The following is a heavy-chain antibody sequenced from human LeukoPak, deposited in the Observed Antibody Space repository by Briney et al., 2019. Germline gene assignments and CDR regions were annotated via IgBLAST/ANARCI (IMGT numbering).Heavy chain of an antibody. CDR1: GFTFSSYG. CDR2: ISYDGSNK. D-gene: IGHD4-17*01. V-gene: IGHV3-30*18. Sequence: GGSLRLSCAASGFTFSSYGMRWVRQAPGKGLEWVAVISYDGSNKYYADSVKGRFTISRDNSKNTLYLQMNSLRAEDTAVYYCAKVAGYDCGDYGARGPYYFDYWGQGTLVTVSS. CDR3: AKVAGYDCGDYGARGPYYFDY. J-gene: IGHJ4*02.